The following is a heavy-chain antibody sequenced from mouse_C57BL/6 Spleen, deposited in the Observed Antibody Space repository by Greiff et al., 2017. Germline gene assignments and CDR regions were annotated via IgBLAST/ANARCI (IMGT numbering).Heavy chain of an antibody. CDR1: GYTFTSYW. CDR3: ARRDDGYLYWYFDV. J-gene: IGHJ1*03. D-gene: IGHD2-3*01. V-gene: IGHV1-55*01. Sequence: LQPGAELVKPGASVKMSCKASGYTFTSYWITWVKQRPGQGLEWIGDIYPGSGSTNYNEKFKSKATLTVDTSSSTAYMQLSSLTSEDSAVYYCARRDDGYLYWYFDVWGTGTTVTVSS. CDR2: IYPGSGST.